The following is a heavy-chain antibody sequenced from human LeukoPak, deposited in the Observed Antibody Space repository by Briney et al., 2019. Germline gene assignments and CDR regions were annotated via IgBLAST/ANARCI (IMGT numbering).Heavy chain of an antibody. CDR3: AKSSLQLTAVADRFDN. V-gene: IGHV3-48*01. Sequence: GGSLRLSCAASGFTFSASSMNWVRQAPGKGLEYISHITSSSSSIYYADSVRGRFTISRDTSKNTLYLQMNSLRGEDTAVYYCAKSSLQLTAVADRFDNWGQGTLVTVSS. CDR1: GFTFSASS. J-gene: IGHJ4*02. D-gene: IGHD6-19*01. CDR2: ITSSSSSI.